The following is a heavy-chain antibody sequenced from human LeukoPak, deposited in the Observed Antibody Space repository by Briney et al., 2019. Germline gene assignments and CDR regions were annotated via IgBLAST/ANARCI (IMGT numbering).Heavy chain of an antibody. CDR1: GYSFTAYY. Sequence: GASVKVSRRASGYSFTAYYMHWVRQAPGQGLEWMGWINPNSGGTNYAQKFQGRVTMTRDTSITTAYMEMSRLRSDDTALYYCARSPHILTGENFDYWGQGTLVTVSS. V-gene: IGHV1-2*02. CDR3: ARSPHILTGENFDY. D-gene: IGHD3-9*01. CDR2: INPNSGGT. J-gene: IGHJ4*02.